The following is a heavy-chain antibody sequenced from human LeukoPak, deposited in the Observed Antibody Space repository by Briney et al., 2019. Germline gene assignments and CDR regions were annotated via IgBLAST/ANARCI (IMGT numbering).Heavy chain of an antibody. Sequence: GGSLRLSCAAAGFTFSSSAMNWVRQAPGKGLEWVSAISGSGDSTYYADSVKGRFTISRDNSKNTLYLQMNSLRAEGTAVYYCAEAGYSYIFDYWGQGTLVTVSS. CDR2: ISGSGDST. V-gene: IGHV3-23*01. J-gene: IGHJ4*02. CDR1: GFTFSSSA. D-gene: IGHD5-18*01. CDR3: AEAGYSYIFDY.